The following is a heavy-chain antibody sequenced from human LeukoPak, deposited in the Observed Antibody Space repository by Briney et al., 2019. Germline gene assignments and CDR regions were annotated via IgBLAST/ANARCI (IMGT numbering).Heavy chain of an antibody. CDR1: GFTFDDYG. V-gene: IGHV3-20*04. Sequence: GGSLRLSCAASGFTFDDYGMSWVRQVPGKGLEWVSGINWNGGSTGYADSVKGRFTISRDNAKNSLYLQMNSLRAEDTAVYYCARGGVGAPGGAFDIWGQGTMVTVSS. CDR3: ARGGVGAPGGAFDI. D-gene: IGHD1-26*01. J-gene: IGHJ3*02. CDR2: INWNGGST.